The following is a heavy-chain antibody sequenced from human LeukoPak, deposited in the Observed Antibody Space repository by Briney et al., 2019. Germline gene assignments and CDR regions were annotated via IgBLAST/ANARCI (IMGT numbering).Heavy chain of an antibody. J-gene: IGHJ6*03. CDR3: ARGTTFTQVGYYYYMDV. CDR2: IIPIFGTA. CDR1: GGTFSSYA. D-gene: IGHD1-7*01. Sequence: ASVKVSCKASGGTFSSYAISWVRQAPGQGLEWMGGIIPIFGTANYAQKFQGRVTITMDESTSTAYMELSSLRSEDTAVYYCARGTTFTQVGYYYYMDVWGKGTTVTVSS. V-gene: IGHV1-69*05.